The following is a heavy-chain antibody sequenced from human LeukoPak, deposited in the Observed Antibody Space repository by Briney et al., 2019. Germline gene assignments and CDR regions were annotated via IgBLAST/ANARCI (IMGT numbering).Heavy chain of an antibody. V-gene: IGHV4-4*07. Sequence: SETLSLTCTVSGGSISSYYWSWIRQPAGKGLEWIGRIYTSGSTNYNPSLKSRVTMSVDTSKNQFSLKLSSVTAADTAVYYCARGLAAAGLYYFDYWGQGTLVTVSS. J-gene: IGHJ4*02. D-gene: IGHD6-13*01. CDR1: GGSISSYY. CDR2: IYTSGST. CDR3: ARGLAAAGLYYFDY.